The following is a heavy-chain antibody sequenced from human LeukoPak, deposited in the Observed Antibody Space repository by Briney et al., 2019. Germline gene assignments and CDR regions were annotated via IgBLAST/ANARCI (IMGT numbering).Heavy chain of an antibody. CDR1: GFTFNSYG. Sequence: QPGRSLRLSCAASGFTFNSYGIHWVRQAPGKGLEWVAVIWHDGSNKNYADSVKGRFTMSRDNSKNTLYLQMNGLRAEDTAVYYCAKAAGYSSGWPFEYWGQGTLVTVSS. CDR3: AKAAGYSSGWPFEY. V-gene: IGHV3-33*06. J-gene: IGHJ4*02. D-gene: IGHD6-19*01. CDR2: IWHDGSNK.